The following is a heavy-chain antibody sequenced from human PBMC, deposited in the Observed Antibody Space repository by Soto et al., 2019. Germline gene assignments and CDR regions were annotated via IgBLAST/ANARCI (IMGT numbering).Heavy chain of an antibody. CDR2: ISSSGSTI. V-gene: IGHV3-11*01. J-gene: IGHJ3*02. CDR3: ARKWLALDDAFDI. D-gene: IGHD6-19*01. Sequence: PGGSLRLSSAASGFTFSDDYMSWIRQAPGKGLEWVSYISSSGSTIYYADSLKGRFTISRDNAKNSLYLQMNSLRAEDTAVYYCARKWLALDDAFDIWGQGTMVTVSS. CDR1: GFTFSDDY.